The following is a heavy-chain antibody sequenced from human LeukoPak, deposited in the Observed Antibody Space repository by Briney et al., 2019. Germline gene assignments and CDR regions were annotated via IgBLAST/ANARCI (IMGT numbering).Heavy chain of an antibody. V-gene: IGHV1-2*02. CDR3: ARERNYGDYGNAFDV. CDR2: INPKRGVT. CDR1: GYTFTDYY. D-gene: IGHD4-17*01. J-gene: IGHJ3*01. Sequence: VASVKVSCKASGYTFTDYYIRWMRQAPGQGLEWMGWINPKRGVTTYAQKFQGRVTMTRDTSITTAYMELTRLRSDDTTIYYCARERNYGDYGNAFDVWGQGTKVTVSS.